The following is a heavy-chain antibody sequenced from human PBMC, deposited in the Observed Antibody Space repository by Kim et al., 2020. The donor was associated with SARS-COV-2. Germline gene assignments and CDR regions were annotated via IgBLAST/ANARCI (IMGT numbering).Heavy chain of an antibody. Sequence: SETLSLTCAVYGGSFSGYYWSWIRQPPGKGLEWIGEINHSGSTNYNPSLKSRVTISVDTSKNQFSLKLSSVTAADTAVYYCARSTMAPDAFDIWGQGTMVTVSS. D-gene: IGHD3-10*01. CDR3: ARSTMAPDAFDI. V-gene: IGHV4-34*01. J-gene: IGHJ3*02. CDR1: GGSFSGYY. CDR2: INHSGST.